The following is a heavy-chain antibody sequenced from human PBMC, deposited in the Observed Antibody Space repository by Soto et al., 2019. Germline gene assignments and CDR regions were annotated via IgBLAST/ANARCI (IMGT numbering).Heavy chain of an antibody. D-gene: IGHD3-22*01. Sequence: SAPLCITCQFAGCPIISFNYYWTWILRPPGKGLEWVVHISYRVTTFYNPSLKSRATVSMDTSKSQFSLKLASVTAADTAVYYCAKSEDDSSAYVGYFDYWGQGTMVTVSS. J-gene: IGHJ4*02. CDR1: GCPIISFNYY. CDR2: ISYRVTT. V-gene: IGHV4-30-4*01. CDR3: AKSEDDSSAYVGYFDY.